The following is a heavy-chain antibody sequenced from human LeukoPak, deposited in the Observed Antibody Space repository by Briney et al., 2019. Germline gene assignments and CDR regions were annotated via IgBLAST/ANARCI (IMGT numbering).Heavy chain of an antibody. Sequence: GGSLRLSCAASGFTFSSYAMSWVRQAPGKGLEWVSAISGSGGSTCYADSVKGRFTISRDNSKNTLYLQMNSLRAEDMAVYYCAKAGAPAFLTGYYISYYYYGMDVWGQGTTVTVSS. V-gene: IGHV3-23*01. J-gene: IGHJ6*02. CDR3: AKAGAPAFLTGYYISYYYYGMDV. CDR1: GFTFSSYA. CDR2: ISGSGGST. D-gene: IGHD3-9*01.